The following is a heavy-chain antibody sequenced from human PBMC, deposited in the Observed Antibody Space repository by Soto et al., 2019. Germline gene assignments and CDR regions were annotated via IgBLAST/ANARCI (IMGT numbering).Heavy chain of an antibody. Sequence: EVQLVESGGGLVQPGGSLRLSCAASGFTFSNYWMYWVRQAPGEGLVWVSRINSDGSVSSYADSVKGRLTISRDNVKNTLYLQRDSLRAEDTAVYYCARGDCVGGTCYSLAGSFYYDMDVWGKGTTVTVFS. CDR2: INSDGSVS. CDR1: GFTFSNYW. D-gene: IGHD2-15*01. V-gene: IGHV3-74*01. J-gene: IGHJ6*03. CDR3: ARGDCVGGTCYSLAGSFYYDMDV.